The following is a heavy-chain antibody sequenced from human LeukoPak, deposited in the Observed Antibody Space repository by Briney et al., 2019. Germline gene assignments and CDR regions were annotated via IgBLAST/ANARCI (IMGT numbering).Heavy chain of an antibody. CDR2: INPNSGGT. CDR1: GYTFTGYY. CDR3: ARAVGVVVPAAMGP. J-gene: IGHJ5*02. V-gene: IGHV1-2*02. Sequence: ASEKVSCKASGYTFTGYYMHWVRQAPGQGLEWMGWINPNSGGTNYAQKFQGRVTMTRDTSISTAYMELSRLRSDDTAVYYCARAVGVVVPAAMGPWGQGTLVTVSS. D-gene: IGHD2-2*01.